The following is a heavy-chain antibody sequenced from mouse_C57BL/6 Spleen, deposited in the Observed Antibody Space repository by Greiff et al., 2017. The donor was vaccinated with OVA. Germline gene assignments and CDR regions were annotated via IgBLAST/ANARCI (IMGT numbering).Heavy chain of an antibody. V-gene: IGHV10-1*01. CDR3: VRQTAYYYGSSWYFDV. Sequence: DVKLVESGGGLVQPKGSLKLSCAASGFSFNTYAMTWVRQAPGKGLEWVARIRSKSNNYATYSADSVKDRFTISSDDSESMLYLQMNNLKTEDTAMYYCVRQTAYYYGSSWYFDVWGTGTTVTVSS. CDR1: GFSFNTYA. J-gene: IGHJ1*03. CDR2: IRSKSNNYAT. D-gene: IGHD1-1*01.